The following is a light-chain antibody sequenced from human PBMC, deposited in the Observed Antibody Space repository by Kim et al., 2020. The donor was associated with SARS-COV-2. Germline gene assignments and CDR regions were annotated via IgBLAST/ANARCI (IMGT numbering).Light chain of an antibody. CDR3: YSAADNNRV. CDR2: KDS. V-gene: IGLV3-27*01. Sequence: SYELTQPSSVSVSPGQTARITCSGDVLAKKYARWFQQKPGQAPVLVIYKDSERPSGIPERFSGSSSGTTVTLTISGAQVEDEADYYRYSAADNNRVFGGGTKLTVL. CDR1: VLAKKY. J-gene: IGLJ3*02.